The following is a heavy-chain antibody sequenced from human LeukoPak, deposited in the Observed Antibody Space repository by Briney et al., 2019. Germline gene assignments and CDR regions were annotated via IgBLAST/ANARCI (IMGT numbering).Heavy chain of an antibody. CDR3: MITSGY. V-gene: IGHV4-34*01. CDR1: GGSFSGYY. Sequence: SETLSLTCAVYGGSFSGYYWSWIRQPPGKGLEWIGEINRGGSTNYNPSLKSRVTISVDTSKNQFSLKLTSVTAADTAVYYCMITSGYWGQGTLVTVSS. D-gene: IGHD3-16*01. J-gene: IGHJ4*02. CDR2: INRGGST.